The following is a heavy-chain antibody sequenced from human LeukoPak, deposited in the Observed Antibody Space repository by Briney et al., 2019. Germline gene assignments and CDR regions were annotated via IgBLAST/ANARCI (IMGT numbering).Heavy chain of an antibody. J-gene: IGHJ4*02. D-gene: IGHD4-23*01. V-gene: IGHV4-39*01. CDR1: GGSISSSSHY. CDR3: ARLRWEALSFDY. Sequence: SETLSLTCTVSGGSISSSSHYWGWVRQPPGKGLEWIGSIYYSGTTYYNPSLKSRVTISVDTSNNQFSLRLNSVTAADTAVYHCARLRWEALSFDYWGQGTLVTVSS. CDR2: IYYSGTT.